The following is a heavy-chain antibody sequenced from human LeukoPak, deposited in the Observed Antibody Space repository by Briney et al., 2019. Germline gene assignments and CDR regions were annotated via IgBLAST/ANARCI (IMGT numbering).Heavy chain of an antibody. CDR1: GGSFSGYY. CDR2: INHNGST. V-gene: IGHV4-34*01. CDR3: ARSSRDIVTLGWFDP. Sequence: PSETLSLTFAVYGGSFSGYYWSWIRQPPGKGLEWIGEINHNGSTNYNPSLKSRVTITVDTSKNQFSLKLSSVTAADTAVYYCARSSRDIVTLGWFDPWGQGTLVTVSS. D-gene: IGHD2-15*01. J-gene: IGHJ5*02.